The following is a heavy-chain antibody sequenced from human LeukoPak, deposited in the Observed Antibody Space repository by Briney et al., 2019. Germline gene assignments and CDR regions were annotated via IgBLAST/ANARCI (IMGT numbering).Heavy chain of an antibody. D-gene: IGHD6-13*01. CDR2: IYHSGST. V-gene: IGHV4-38-2*01. J-gene: IGHJ4*02. CDR3: ARQPKSAAAAGTFDY. Sequence: PSETLSLTCAVSGYSISSGYYWGWIRQPPGKGLEWIGRIYHSGSTYYNPSLKSRVTISVDTSKNQFSLKLSSVTAADTAVYYCARQPKSAAAAGTFDYWGQGTLVTVSS. CDR1: GYSISSGYY.